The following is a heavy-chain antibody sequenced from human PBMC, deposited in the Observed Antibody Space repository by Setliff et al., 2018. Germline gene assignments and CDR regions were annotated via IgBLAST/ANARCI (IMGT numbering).Heavy chain of an antibody. Sequence: SETLSLTCNVSGGSVSSTSHYWGWIRQPPGKGMEWIGSVYYSGYTYYNPSLQSRVTISVDRSKNQFSLKLTSVTAADTAVYYCARVDFTMIQGVLGLWGQGTLVTV. D-gene: IGHD3-10*01. CDR1: GGSVSSTSHY. J-gene: IGHJ1*01. V-gene: IGHV4-39*07. CDR3: ARVDFTMIQGVLGL. CDR2: VYYSGYT.